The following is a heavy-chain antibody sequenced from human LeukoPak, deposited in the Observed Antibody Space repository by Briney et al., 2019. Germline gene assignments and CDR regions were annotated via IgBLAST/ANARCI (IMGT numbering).Heavy chain of an antibody. CDR1: GGSITSSHHY. D-gene: IGHD6-19*01. V-gene: IGHV4-39*01. J-gene: IGHJ4*02. Sequence: SQTLSLTCTVSGGSITSSHHYWGWIRQPPGKGLEWIGRIYYSGNPYSNPSLKSRLTTSVDTSKNQCSLKLTSVTAADAAVYYCARQTAVAAGYYFDYWGPGTLVTVSS. CDR2: IYYSGNP. CDR3: ARQTAVAAGYYFDY.